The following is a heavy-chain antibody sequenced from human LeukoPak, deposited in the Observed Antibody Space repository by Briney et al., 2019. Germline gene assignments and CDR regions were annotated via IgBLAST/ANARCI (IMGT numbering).Heavy chain of an antibody. Sequence: GGSLTLSCAASGFPLTSQGMAWVRQAPAKGLEWVSAITGSGDKTYYADSVKGRFTISRNNSKNTLYLQMNSLSAEDTAVYYCAKMQGYFDLWGRGTLVTVSS. CDR3: AKMQGYFDL. CDR2: ITGSGDKT. J-gene: IGHJ2*01. CDR1: GFPLTSQG. V-gene: IGHV3-23*01.